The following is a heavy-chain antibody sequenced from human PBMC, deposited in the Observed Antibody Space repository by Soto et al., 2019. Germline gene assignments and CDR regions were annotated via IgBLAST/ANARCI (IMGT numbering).Heavy chain of an antibody. V-gene: IGHV3-48*01. D-gene: IGHD3-10*01. J-gene: IGHJ5*02. CDR2: ISSSSSTI. Sequence: GGSLRLSCAASGFTFSSYSMNWVRQAPGKGLEWVSYISSSSSTIYYADSVKGRFTISRDNAKNSLYLQMNSLRAEDTAVYYCAREGPLLWFGDPPPGFDPWGQGTLVTVSS. CDR3: AREGPLLWFGDPPPGFDP. CDR1: GFTFSSYS.